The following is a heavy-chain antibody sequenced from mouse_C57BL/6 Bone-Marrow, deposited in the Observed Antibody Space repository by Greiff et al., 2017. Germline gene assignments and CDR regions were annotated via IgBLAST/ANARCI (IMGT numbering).Heavy chain of an antibody. CDR2: IYPGSGST. Sequence: QVQLQQPGAELVKPGASVKMSCKASGYTFTSYWITWVKQRPGQGLEWIGDIYPGSGSTNYNEKFKSKATLTVDKSSSTAYMQLSSLTYEDSAVYYCARSRRPYYYFDYWGQGTTLTVSS. D-gene: IGHD1-1*01. CDR3: ARSRRPYYYFDY. J-gene: IGHJ2*01. V-gene: IGHV1-55*01. CDR1: GYTFTSYW.